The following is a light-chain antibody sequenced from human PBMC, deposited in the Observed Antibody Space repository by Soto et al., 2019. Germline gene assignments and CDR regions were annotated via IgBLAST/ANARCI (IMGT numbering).Light chain of an antibody. CDR2: GNS. J-gene: IGLJ1*01. CDR1: SSTIGAGYD. CDR3: QSYDSSLSGYV. Sequence: QSVLTQPPSVSGAPGQRVTLSCTGSSSTIGAGYDVHRYKQLPGTAPKLLIYGNSNRPSGVPDRFSGSKSGTSASLAITGLQAEDEADYYCQSYDSSLSGYVFGTGTKVTVL. V-gene: IGLV1-40*01.